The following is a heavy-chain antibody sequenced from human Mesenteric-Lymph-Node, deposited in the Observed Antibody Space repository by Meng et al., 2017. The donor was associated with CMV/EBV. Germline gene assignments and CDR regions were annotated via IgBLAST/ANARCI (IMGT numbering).Heavy chain of an antibody. J-gene: IGHJ5*02. CDR3: ARDGSGLIP. D-gene: IGHD3-10*01. Sequence: LTCTVSGGSVTSGFYYWTWIRQPPGKGLEWIGYIDRSGSTNHNPSLKSRVTISVDTSKNQFSLKLSSVTAADTAVYYCARDGSGLIPWGQGTLVTAPQ. CDR1: GGSVTSGFYY. CDR2: IDRSGST. V-gene: IGHV4-61*01.